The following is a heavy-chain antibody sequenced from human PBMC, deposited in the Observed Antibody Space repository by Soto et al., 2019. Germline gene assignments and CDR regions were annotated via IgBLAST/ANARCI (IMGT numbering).Heavy chain of an antibody. CDR2: ISVSGDST. Sequence: EVQLLESGGGMVQPGGSLRLSCAAAEFTFNDYAMTWVRQAPVKGLEWVSSISVSGDSTYYADSVKGRFTLSRDNSKNTLYLQMNSLRAEDAAVYYCFKRNADSASYESWGQGTLVTVSS. D-gene: IGHD3-22*01. CDR1: EFTFNDYA. V-gene: IGHV3-23*01. CDR3: FKRNADSASYES. J-gene: IGHJ5*02.